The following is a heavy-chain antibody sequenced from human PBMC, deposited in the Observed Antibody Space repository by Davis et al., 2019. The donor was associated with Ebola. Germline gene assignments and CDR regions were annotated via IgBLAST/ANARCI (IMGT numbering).Heavy chain of an antibody. D-gene: IGHD6-19*01. Sequence: GESLKISCAASGFTFDDYGMSWVRQAPGKGLEWVSGINWNGGSTGYADSVKGRFTISRDNAKNTLYLQMNSLRADDTAVYYCTRNIAVAAMIDYWGQGTLVTVSS. CDR3: TRNIAVAAMIDY. CDR2: INWNGGST. CDR1: GFTFDDYG. J-gene: IGHJ4*02. V-gene: IGHV3-20*04.